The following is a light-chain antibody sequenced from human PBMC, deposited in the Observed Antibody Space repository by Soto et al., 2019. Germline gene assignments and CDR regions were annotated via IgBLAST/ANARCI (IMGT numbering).Light chain of an antibody. CDR1: SSDVGGYNY. CDR2: EVS. V-gene: IGLV2-8*01. J-gene: IGLJ2*01. Sequence: QSALTQPPSASGSPGQSVTISCTRNSSDVGGYNYVSWYQQHPGKAPKLMIYEVSKRPSGVPDRFSGSKSGNTASLTVSGLQAEDAADYYCSSYAGSNNLVFGGGTKLTVL. CDR3: SSYAGSNNLV.